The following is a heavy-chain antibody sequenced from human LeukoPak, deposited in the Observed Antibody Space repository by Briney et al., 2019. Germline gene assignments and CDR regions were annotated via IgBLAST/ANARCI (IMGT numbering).Heavy chain of an antibody. Sequence: ASVKVSCKASGGTFSSYAISWVRQAPGQGLEWMGGIIPIFGTANYAQKFQGRVTITADESTSTAYMELSSLRSEDTAVYYRASNREQQLVLQGWFDPWGQGTLVTVSS. J-gene: IGHJ5*02. CDR2: IIPIFGTA. V-gene: IGHV1-69*13. D-gene: IGHD6-13*01. CDR3: ASNREQQLVLQGWFDP. CDR1: GGTFSSYA.